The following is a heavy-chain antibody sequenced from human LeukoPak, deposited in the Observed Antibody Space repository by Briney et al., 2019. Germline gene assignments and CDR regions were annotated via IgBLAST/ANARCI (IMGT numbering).Heavy chain of an antibody. Sequence: GRSLRLSCAASGFTFSSYGMHWVRQAPGKGLEWVAVISYGGSNKYYADSVKGRFTISRDNSKNTLYLQMNSLRAEDTAVYYCAKDFGSYGYFVVDYWGQGTLVTVSS. V-gene: IGHV3-30*18. J-gene: IGHJ4*02. CDR2: ISYGGSNK. CDR1: GFTFSSYG. D-gene: IGHD5-18*01. CDR3: AKDFGSYGYFVVDY.